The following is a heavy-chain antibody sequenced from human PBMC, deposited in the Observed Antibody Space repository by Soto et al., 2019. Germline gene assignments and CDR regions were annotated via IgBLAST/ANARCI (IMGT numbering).Heavy chain of an antibody. D-gene: IGHD4-17*01. J-gene: IGHJ4*02. V-gene: IGHV4-31*03. Sequence: QVQLQESGPGLVKPSQTLSLTCTVSGGSISSGGYYWSWIRQHPGKGLEWIGYIYYSGSTYYNPSLKSRVTISVDTSKNQCSLKLSSVTAADTAVYYCARAGDDYGDYGNLDYWGQGTLVTVSS. CDR3: ARAGDDYGDYGNLDY. CDR2: IYYSGST. CDR1: GGSISSGGYY.